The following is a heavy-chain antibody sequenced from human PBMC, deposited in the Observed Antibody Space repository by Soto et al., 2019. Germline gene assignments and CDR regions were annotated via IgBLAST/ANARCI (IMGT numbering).Heavy chain of an antibody. CDR2: INVGNGNT. D-gene: IGHD2-15*01. CDR3: AREGAHYTPLDH. J-gene: IGHJ4*02. CDR1: GYTFTEYA. V-gene: IGHV1-3*01. Sequence: ASVKVSCKASGYTFTEYAIHWVRQAPGQGLEWMGWINVGNGNTGYSRKFQGRVTNVRDMSASTSYIEVTSLTSEDTAIYYCAREGAHYTPLDHWGQGTLVTVSS.